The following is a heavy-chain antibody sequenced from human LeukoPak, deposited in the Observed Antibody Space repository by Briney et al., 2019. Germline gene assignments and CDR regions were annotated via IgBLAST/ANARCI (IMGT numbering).Heavy chain of an antibody. Sequence: PSETLSLTCTVSGGSISTSGFYWSWIRQPPGKGLEWVGCIFHSGSTYYNPSLKTRVTISVDRSKNQFSLRLSSVTAADTAVYYCARVGYSSSSGDDYWGQGTLVTVSS. J-gene: IGHJ4*02. V-gene: IGHV4-30-2*01. CDR2: IFHSGST. CDR1: GGSISTSGFY. D-gene: IGHD6-6*01. CDR3: ARVGYSSSSGDDY.